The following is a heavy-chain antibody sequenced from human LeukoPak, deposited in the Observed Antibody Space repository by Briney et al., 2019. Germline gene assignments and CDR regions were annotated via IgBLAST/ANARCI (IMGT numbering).Heavy chain of an antibody. D-gene: IGHD2-8*01. J-gene: IGHJ4*02. Sequence: PGGSLRLSCAASGFTFSSYAMNWVRQAPGKGLEWVSGIGGSGGTTYYADSVKGRFTISRDNSESTVYLQMTSLRAEETAVYYCATGYTNGPRKDCWGQGTLVTVSS. CDR1: GFTFSSYA. CDR2: IGGSGGTT. V-gene: IGHV3-23*01. CDR3: ATGYTNGPRKDC.